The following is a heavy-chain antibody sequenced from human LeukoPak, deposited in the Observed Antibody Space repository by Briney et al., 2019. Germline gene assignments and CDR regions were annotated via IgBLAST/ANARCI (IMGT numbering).Heavy chain of an antibody. Sequence: GGSLRLSCAASGFTFSTYAMSWVRQAAGKGLEWVSLISGSGGGTYYADSVKGRFTISRDNAKNSLYLQMNSLRAEDTAVYYCARLFGYSYGYFDYWGQGTLVTVSS. CDR1: GFTFSTYA. D-gene: IGHD5-18*01. CDR3: ARLFGYSYGYFDY. V-gene: IGHV3-23*01. CDR2: ISGSGGGT. J-gene: IGHJ4*02.